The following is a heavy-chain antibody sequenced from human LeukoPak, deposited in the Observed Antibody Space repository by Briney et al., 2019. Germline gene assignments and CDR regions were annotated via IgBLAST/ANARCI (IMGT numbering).Heavy chain of an antibody. Sequence: GESLKISCKGSGYSFTSYWIGWGRQMPGKGLEWMGIIYPGASDTRDSPSFQGQVTISADKSISTAYLQWSSLKASDTAMYYCARLLSGYGSGSYYYDYWGQGTLVTVSS. D-gene: IGHD3-10*01. J-gene: IGHJ4*02. CDR2: IYPGASDT. CDR1: GYSFTSYW. V-gene: IGHV5-51*01. CDR3: ARLLSGYGSGSYYYDY.